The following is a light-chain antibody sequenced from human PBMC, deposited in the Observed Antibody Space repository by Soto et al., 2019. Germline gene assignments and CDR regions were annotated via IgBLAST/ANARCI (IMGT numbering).Light chain of an antibody. V-gene: IGKV1-39*01. CDR2: AAS. Sequence: DIQMTQSPSSLSASVGDRVTITCRASQSISSYLNWYQQKPGKAPKLLIYAASSLQSGVPSRFSGSGSGTDFTLTVSSLQPGDFATYFCQQGYSTPLTFGGGTKVEIK. CDR1: QSISSY. CDR3: QQGYSTPLT. J-gene: IGKJ4*01.